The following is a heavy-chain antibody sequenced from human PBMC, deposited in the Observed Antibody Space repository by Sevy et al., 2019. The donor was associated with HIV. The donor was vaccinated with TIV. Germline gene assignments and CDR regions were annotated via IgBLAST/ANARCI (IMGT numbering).Heavy chain of an antibody. CDR2: ISGSGGST. Sequence: GGSLRLSCAASGFTFSSYAMSWVRQAPGKGLEWVSAISGSGGSTYYADSVKGRFTISRDNSKNTLYLQMNSLRAEDTAVYYCPKEGWLRLYYYGMDVWGQGTTVTVSS. CDR3: PKEGWLRLYYYGMDV. D-gene: IGHD5-12*01. V-gene: IGHV3-23*01. J-gene: IGHJ6*02. CDR1: GFTFSSYA.